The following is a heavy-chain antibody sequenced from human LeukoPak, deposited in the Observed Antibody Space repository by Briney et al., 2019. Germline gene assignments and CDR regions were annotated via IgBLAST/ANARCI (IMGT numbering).Heavy chain of an antibody. V-gene: IGHV1-8*03. CDR3: ARARRAYSGSYYFDY. Sequence: ASVKVSCKASGYTFTTLDINWVRQATGQGLEWMGWINPNSGKTGYAQKFQGRVTITADKSTSTAYMELSSLRSEDTAVYYCARARRAYSGSYYFDYWGQGTLVTVSS. D-gene: IGHD1-26*01. CDR2: INPNSGKT. CDR1: GYTFTTLD. J-gene: IGHJ4*02.